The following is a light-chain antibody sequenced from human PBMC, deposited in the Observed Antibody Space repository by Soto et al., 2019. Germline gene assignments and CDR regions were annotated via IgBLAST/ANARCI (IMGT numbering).Light chain of an antibody. V-gene: IGKV1-5*01. CDR1: QSVGMW. Sequence: DTQMTQSPSTLSASLGDRVTITCRASQSVGMWLACFQQKPGRAPRLLIYDASTLESGGPSRFSGSGSRTEFTLTTDSLQPEDASTYYCQQYNTYLTWTFGQGTKVDIK. CDR2: DAS. CDR3: QQYNTYLTWT. J-gene: IGKJ1*01.